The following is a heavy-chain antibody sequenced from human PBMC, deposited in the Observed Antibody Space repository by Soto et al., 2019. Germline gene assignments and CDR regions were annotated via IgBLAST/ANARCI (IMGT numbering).Heavy chain of an antibody. V-gene: IGHV3-23*01. Sequence: EVQLLESGGGLVQPGGSLRLSCAASGFTFSSYAMSWVHQAPGKGLEWVSALSGSGGSTYYADSVKGRFTISRDNSKNTLYLQMNSLRAEDTAVYYCAKDPLGDYAFDYWGQGTLVTVSS. CDR2: LSGSGGST. CDR1: GFTFSSYA. J-gene: IGHJ4*02. D-gene: IGHD4-17*01. CDR3: AKDPLGDYAFDY.